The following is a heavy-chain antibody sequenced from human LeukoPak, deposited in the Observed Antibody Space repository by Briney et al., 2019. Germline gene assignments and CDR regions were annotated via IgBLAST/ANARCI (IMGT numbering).Heavy chain of an antibody. CDR3: ARDGTYRDNYYYYMDV. CDR1: GYTFTSYY. Sequence: VASVKVSCKASGYTFTSYYMHWVRRAPGQGLEWMGIINPSGGSTSYAQKFQGRVTMTRDMSTSTVYMELSSLRSEDTAVYYCARDGTYRDNYYYYMDVWGKGTTVTISS. D-gene: IGHD5-18*01. V-gene: IGHV1-46*01. CDR2: INPSGGST. J-gene: IGHJ6*03.